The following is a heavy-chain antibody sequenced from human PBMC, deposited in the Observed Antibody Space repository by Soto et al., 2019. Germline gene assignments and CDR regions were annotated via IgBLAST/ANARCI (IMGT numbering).Heavy chain of an antibody. J-gene: IGHJ4*02. V-gene: IGHV1-58*01. CDR2: IVVGSGNT. CDR3: AADDGGDCCPRGDY. Sequence: QMQLVQSGPEVKKPGTSVKVSCKASGFTFTSSAVQWVRQARGQRLEWIGWIVVGSGNTNYAQEFQERVTITRDMSTSTAYLELSSLRSEDTAVYYCAADDGGDCCPRGDYWDQGTLVTVSS. CDR1: GFTFTSSA. D-gene: IGHD2-21*02.